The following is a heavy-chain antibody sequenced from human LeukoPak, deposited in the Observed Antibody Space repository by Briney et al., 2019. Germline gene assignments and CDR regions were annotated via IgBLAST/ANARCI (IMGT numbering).Heavy chain of an antibody. Sequence: SETLSLTCTVSGGSISSGGYYWSWIRQPPGKGLEWIGYIYHSGSTYYNPSLKSRVTISVDRSKNQFSLKLSSVTAADTAVYYCARRYDTSGWFDPWGQGTLVTVSS. V-gene: IGHV4-30-2*01. D-gene: IGHD3-22*01. J-gene: IGHJ5*02. CDR2: IYHSGST. CDR1: GGSISSGGYY. CDR3: ARRYDTSGWFDP.